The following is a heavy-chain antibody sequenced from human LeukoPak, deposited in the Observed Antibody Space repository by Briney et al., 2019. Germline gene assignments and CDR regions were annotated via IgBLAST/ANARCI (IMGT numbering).Heavy chain of an antibody. J-gene: IGHJ5*02. Sequence: GASVKVSCKAFGYTFTSNYMHWVRQAPGQGPEWMGVISPSGGSTTYAQKFQGRVTLTRDMSTSTDYLELSSLRSEDTAVYYCARNGGFGELSNWFDPWGQGTLVTVSS. V-gene: IGHV1-46*01. CDR1: GYTFTSNY. D-gene: IGHD3-10*01. CDR3: ARNGGFGELSNWFDP. CDR2: ISPSGGST.